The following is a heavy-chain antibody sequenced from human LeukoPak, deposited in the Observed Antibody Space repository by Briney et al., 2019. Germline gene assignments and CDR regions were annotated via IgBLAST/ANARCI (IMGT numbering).Heavy chain of an antibody. CDR1: GFNFANHA. CDR3: VREDTPSTANY. V-gene: IGHV3-23*01. D-gene: IGHD2-21*02. Sequence: GGSLRLSCAASGFNFANHAMSWVRQTPGKGLEWVSAISGGGDITYYADSVTGRFTISRDNSKDTLFLQMHSLRPGDTAVYYCVREDTPSTANYWGQGTLVTISS. CDR2: ISGGGDIT. J-gene: IGHJ4*02.